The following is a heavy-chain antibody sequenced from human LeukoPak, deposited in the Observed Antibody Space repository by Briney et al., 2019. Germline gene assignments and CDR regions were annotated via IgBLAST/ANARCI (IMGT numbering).Heavy chain of an antibody. CDR1: GYTFTSYY. V-gene: IGHV1-46*01. CDR2: INPSGGST. CDR3: ARASRLTGYSSGWFLAFGY. Sequence: GASVKVSCKASGYTFTSYYMHWVRQAPGQGLEWMGIINPSGGSTSYAQKFQGRVTMTRDTSISTAYMELSRLRSDDTAVYYCARASRLTGYSSGWFLAFGYWAREPWSPSPQ. D-gene: IGHD6-19*01. J-gene: IGHJ4*02.